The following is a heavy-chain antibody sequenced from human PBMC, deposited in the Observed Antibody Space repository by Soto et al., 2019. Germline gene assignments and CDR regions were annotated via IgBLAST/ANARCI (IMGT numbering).Heavy chain of an antibody. D-gene: IGHD3-10*01. CDR3: ARRQGSGSRNDFDY. V-gene: IGHV4-59*01. J-gene: IGHJ4*02. CDR2: IYYSGST. CDR1: GGSISSYY. Sequence: PSETLSLTCTVSGGSISSYYWSWIRQPPGKGLEWIGYIYYSGSTNYNPSLKSRVTISVDTSKNQFSLKLSSVTAADTATYYCARRQGSGSRNDFDYWGQGTLVTVSS.